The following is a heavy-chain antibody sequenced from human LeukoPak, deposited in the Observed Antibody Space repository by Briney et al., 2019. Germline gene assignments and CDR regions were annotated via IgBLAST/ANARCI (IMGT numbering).Heavy chain of an antibody. D-gene: IGHD3-10*01. CDR3: ARHGGGSGSDLYYYYYMDV. CDR2: IYYSGST. J-gene: IGHJ6*03. CDR1: GGSISSSSYY. V-gene: IGHV4-39*01. Sequence: PSETLSLTCTVSGGSISSSSYYWGWIRQPPGKGLEWIGSIYYSGSTYYNPSLKSRVTISVDTSKNQFSLKLSSVTAADTAVYYCARHGGGSGSDLYYYYYMDVWGKGTTVTISS.